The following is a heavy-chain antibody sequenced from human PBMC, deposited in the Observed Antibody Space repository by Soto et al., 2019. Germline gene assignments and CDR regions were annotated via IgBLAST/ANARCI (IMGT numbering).Heavy chain of an antibody. CDR2: IIPYNGNT. Sequence: SVKVSCKASGYIFTYRYLYWVRQAPGQALEWMGWIIPYNGNTNYAQKFQDRFSITRESSLSTVYMELRSLRSDDTGMYYCARSALDDDGYHYLHSWGQGTLVTAPQ. V-gene: IGHV1-45*02. D-gene: IGHD5-18*01. CDR3: ARSALDDDGYHYLHS. CDR1: GYIFTYRY. J-gene: IGHJ5*01.